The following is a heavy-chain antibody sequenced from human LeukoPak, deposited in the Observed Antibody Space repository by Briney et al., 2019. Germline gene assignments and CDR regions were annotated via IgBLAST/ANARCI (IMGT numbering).Heavy chain of an antibody. V-gene: IGHV4-59*01. D-gene: IGHD3-10*01. J-gene: IGHJ3*02. CDR3: ARRITSSFFDAFDI. CDR2: IYYSGST. CDR1: GGSISSYY. Sequence: PSETLSLTCTVSGGSISSYYWSWIRQPPGKGLEWIGYIYYSGSTNYNPSLKGRVTISVDTSKNQFSLKLSSVTAADTAVYYCARRITSSFFDAFDIWGQGTMVTVSS.